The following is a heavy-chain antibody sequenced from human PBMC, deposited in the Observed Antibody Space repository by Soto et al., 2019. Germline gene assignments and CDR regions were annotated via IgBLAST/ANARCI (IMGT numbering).Heavy chain of an antibody. J-gene: IGHJ4*02. V-gene: IGHV3-23*01. CDR1: GFTFSSYA. CDR2: ISGSGGTT. D-gene: IGHD4-17*01. Sequence: PGGSLRLSCAASGFTFSSYAMSWVRQAPGKGLEWVSTISGSGGTTYYSDSVKGRFTISRDNSKDTLFLHLNSLRAEDTALYYCAKGGTTVTTRVVLNYWGQGTLVTVSS. CDR3: AKGGTTVTTRVVLNY.